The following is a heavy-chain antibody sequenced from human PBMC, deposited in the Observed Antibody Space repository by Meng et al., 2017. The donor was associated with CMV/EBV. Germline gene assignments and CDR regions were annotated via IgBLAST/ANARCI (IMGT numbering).Heavy chain of an antibody. D-gene: IGHD2-21*01. Sequence: QLVESGGGLVQSGGSLRLSCTASGFSVSSNYMSWVRQAPGKGLEWISIIYGSGNTYYGESVKGRFTISRDNFRNTLYLQMNSLRAEDTAVYYCAREIPQAWASWGQGTLVTVSS. CDR2: IYGSGNT. CDR3: AREIPQAWAS. J-gene: IGHJ5*02. CDR1: GFSVSSNY. V-gene: IGHV3-66*01.